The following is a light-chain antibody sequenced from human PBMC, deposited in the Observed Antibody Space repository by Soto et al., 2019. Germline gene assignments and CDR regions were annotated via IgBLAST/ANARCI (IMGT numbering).Light chain of an antibody. CDR2: EVS. CDR3: SSYRSSSPDV. CDR1: SSDVGGYNY. J-gene: IGLJ1*01. V-gene: IGLV2-14*01. Sequence: QSALTQPASVSGSPGQSITISCTGNSSDVGGYNYVSWYQQHPGKAPKLMIYEVSNRPSGVSNRFSGSKSGNTASLTISGLQAEDEADYYCSSYRSSSPDVFGTGTKVTVL.